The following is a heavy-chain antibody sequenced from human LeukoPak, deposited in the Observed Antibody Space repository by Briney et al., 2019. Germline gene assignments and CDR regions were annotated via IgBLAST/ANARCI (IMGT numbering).Heavy chain of an antibody. CDR1: GFTFSSYA. V-gene: IGHV3-23*01. CDR3: AKTALVVVISDFDY. Sequence: PGGSLRLSCAASGFTFSSYAMSWVRQAPGKGLEWVSAISGSGGSTYYAASVKGRFTISRDNPKNTLYLQMISLRAEATAVYYCAKTALVVVISDFDYWGQGTLVTVCS. CDR2: ISGSGGST. D-gene: IGHD3-22*01. J-gene: IGHJ4*02.